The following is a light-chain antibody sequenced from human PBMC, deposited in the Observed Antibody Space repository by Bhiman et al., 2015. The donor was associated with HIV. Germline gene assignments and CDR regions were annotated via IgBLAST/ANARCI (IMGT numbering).Light chain of an antibody. J-gene: IGLJ1*01. Sequence: QSALTQPASVSGSPGQSITISCTGSGSDVGGYNHVSWYQQHPGKAPKLMIYDVSNRPSGVSNRFSGSTSGNTASLTISGLQAEDEADYYCSSYTSSRTYVFGTGTKVTVL. CDR1: GSDVGGYNH. CDR3: SSYTSSRTYV. V-gene: IGLV2-14*03. CDR2: DVS.